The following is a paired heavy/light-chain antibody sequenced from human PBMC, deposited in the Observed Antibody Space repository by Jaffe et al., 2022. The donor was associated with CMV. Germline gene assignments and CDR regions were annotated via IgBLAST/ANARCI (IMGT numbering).Heavy chain of an antibody. D-gene: IGHD6-13*01. V-gene: IGHV6-1*02. CDR3: ARGAYTSTWI. J-gene: IGHJ4*02. Sequence: QVQLQLSGPGLVQPSQTLSLTCAISGDSVSSNSAAWHWIRQSPSRGLEWLGRTYYRSKWYHDYAVSVKSRMTINPDTSRNQFSLQLNSVTPEDSAVYFCARGAYTSTWIWGQGTLVTVSS. CDR2: TYYRSKWYH. CDR1: GDSVSSNSAA.
Light chain of an antibody. CDR3: QQYYSTSYT. V-gene: IGKV4-1*01. CDR1: QSILYSSTNKNY. CDR2: WAS. J-gene: IGKJ2*01. Sequence: DIVMTQSPDSLAVSLGERATINCKSSQSILYSSTNKNYLAWYQQKPGQPPKLLIYWASTRESGVPDRFSGSGSGTDFTLTISSLQAEDVAVYYCQQYYSTSYTFGQGTKLEIK.